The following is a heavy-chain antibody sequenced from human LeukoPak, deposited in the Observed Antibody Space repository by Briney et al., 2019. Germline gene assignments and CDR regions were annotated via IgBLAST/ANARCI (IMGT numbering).Heavy chain of an antibody. CDR3: ASLRDTMVRGVFDY. CDR2: IYYSGST. J-gene: IGHJ4*02. CDR1: GGSLSSYY. D-gene: IGHD3-10*01. Sequence: SETLSLTCTVSGGSLSSYYWSWIRQPSGKGLERIGYIYYSGSTNYNPSLTSRVTISVDTSKNQFSLKLSSVTAADTAVYYCASLRDTMVRGVFDYWGQGTLVTVSS. V-gene: IGHV4-59*01.